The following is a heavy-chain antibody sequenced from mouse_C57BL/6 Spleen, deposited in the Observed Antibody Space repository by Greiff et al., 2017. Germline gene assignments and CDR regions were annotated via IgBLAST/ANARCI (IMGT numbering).Heavy chain of an antibody. CDR1: GYTFTSYW. J-gene: IGHJ3*01. V-gene: IGHV1-69*01. D-gene: IGHD1-1*01. CDR3: ARKGYGSTWFAY. CDR2: IDPSDSYT. Sequence: VQLQQPGAELVMPGASVKLSCKASGYTFTSYWMHWVKQRPGQGLEWIGEIDPSDSYTNYNQKFKGKSTLTVDKSSSTAYMQLSSLTSEYSAVYYCARKGYGSTWFAYWGQGTLVTVSA.